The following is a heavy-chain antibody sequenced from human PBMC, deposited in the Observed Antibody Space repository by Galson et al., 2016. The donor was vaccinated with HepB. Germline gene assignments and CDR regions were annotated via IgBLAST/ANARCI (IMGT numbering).Heavy chain of an antibody. CDR3: ARHWETGNRWDYYFDI. CDR2: IYYSGST. V-gene: IGHV4-39*01. D-gene: IGHD1-26*01. Sequence: ETLSLTCTISGGSLSSSGYYLAWVRQPPGRGLERIASIYYSGSTFYHPSLRSRVTISVDTTKNQVSLNLTSVTVADAAVYYCARHWETGNRWDYYFDIWGQGALVAVAS. J-gene: IGHJ4*02. CDR1: GGSLSSSGYY.